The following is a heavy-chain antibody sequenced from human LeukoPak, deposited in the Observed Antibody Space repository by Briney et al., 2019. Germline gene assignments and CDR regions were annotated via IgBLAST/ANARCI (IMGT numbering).Heavy chain of an antibody. J-gene: IGHJ4*02. Sequence: GGSLRLSCAASGFTFTDYYLSWIRQAPGKGLEWVAYISSTGSLMYYAHSVKGRFTISRDNAQNLVYLQMNRLRAEDTAVYYCGGEPYGTSSDRLDYWGQGTLVTVSS. V-gene: IGHV3-11*04. D-gene: IGHD6-6*01. CDR1: GFTFTDYY. CDR3: GGEPYGTSSDRLDY. CDR2: ISSTGSLM.